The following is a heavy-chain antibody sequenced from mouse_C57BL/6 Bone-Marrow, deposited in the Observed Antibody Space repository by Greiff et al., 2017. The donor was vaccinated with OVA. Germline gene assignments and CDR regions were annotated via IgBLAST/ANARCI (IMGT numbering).Heavy chain of an antibody. V-gene: IGHV2-9-1*01. Sequence: VKLMESGPGLVAPSQSLSITCTVSGFSLTSYAISWVRQPPGKGLEWLGVIWPGGGTNYNSALKSRLSISKDNSKSQVFLKMNSLQTDDTARYYGARKRDYDVDWYFDVWGTGTTVTVSS. CDR1: GFSLTSYA. CDR3: ARKRDYDVDWYFDV. J-gene: IGHJ1*03. D-gene: IGHD2-4*01. CDR2: IWPGGGT.